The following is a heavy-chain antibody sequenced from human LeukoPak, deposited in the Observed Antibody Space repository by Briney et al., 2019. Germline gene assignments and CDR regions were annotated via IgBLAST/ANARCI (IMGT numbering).Heavy chain of an antibody. D-gene: IGHD5-18*01. J-gene: IGHJ4*02. CDR2: ISNDGSKK. CDR3: AKDRYSYAFEYSDS. V-gene: IGHV3-30*18. CDR1: GFTFSSYG. Sequence: PGGSLRLSCAASGFTFSSYGMHWVRQAPGKGLDCVAVISNDGSKKYYADSVKGRFTISRDNSKNTLSLQVSSLRAEDTAIYYCAKDRYSYAFEYSDSWGQGTLVTVSS.